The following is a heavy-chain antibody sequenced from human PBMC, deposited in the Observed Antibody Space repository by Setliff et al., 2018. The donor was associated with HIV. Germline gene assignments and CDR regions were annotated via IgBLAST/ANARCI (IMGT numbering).Heavy chain of an antibody. CDR1: GYTFTSYA. D-gene: IGHD2-21*01. Sequence: ASVKVSCKASGYTFTSYAMHWVRQAPGQRLEWMGWINAGNGNTIYAEKFQGRVTMTADTSTNTAYMELNSLRSEDTAVYYCGTVRIAVPDDFDFWGQGTLVTVSS. CDR2: INAGNGNT. J-gene: IGHJ4*02. CDR3: GTVRIAVPDDFDF. V-gene: IGHV1-3*01.